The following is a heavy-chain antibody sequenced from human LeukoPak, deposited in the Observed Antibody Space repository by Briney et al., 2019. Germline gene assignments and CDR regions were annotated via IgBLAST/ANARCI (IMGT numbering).Heavy chain of an antibody. Sequence: SETLSLTCAVSGGSISSGGYSWSWIRQPPGKGLEWIGYIYHSGSTYYNPSLKSRDTISVDRSKNQFSLKLSSVTAADTAVYYCAKRSSSYYFDYWGQGTLVTVSS. V-gene: IGHV4-30-2*01. J-gene: IGHJ4*02. CDR2: IYHSGST. CDR3: AKRSSSYYFDY. CDR1: GGSISSGGYS. D-gene: IGHD6-6*01.